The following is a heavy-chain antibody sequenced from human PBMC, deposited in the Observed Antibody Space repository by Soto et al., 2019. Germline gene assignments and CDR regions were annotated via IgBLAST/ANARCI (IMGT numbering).Heavy chain of an antibody. CDR2: ISAYNGDT. V-gene: IGHV1-18*04. CDR1: AYSFTSYG. D-gene: IGHD3-16*01. CDR3: ARDRKYSKYCAYDCGHYFEY. J-gene: IGHJ4*02. Sequence: ASVKVSCKASAYSFTSYGISWVRQAPGQGLEWMGWISAYNGDTEYAQKFQGRVTVTKDTATTTAYMELTSLRSDDTAVYFCARDRKYSKYCAYDCGHYFEYWGEGTLVAGCS.